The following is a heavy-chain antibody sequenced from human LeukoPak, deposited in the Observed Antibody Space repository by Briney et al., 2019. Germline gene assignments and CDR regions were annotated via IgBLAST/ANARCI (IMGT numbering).Heavy chain of an antibody. Sequence: ASVKVSCKASGYTFSGYYMHWVRQAPGQGLEWMGRINPNSGGTNYAQKFQGRVTMTRDTSISTAYMELSRLRSDDTAVYYCARERAGLPIDYWGQGTLVTVSS. D-gene: IGHD2-15*01. CDR3: ARERAGLPIDY. J-gene: IGHJ4*02. V-gene: IGHV1-2*06. CDR2: INPNSGGT. CDR1: GYTFSGYY.